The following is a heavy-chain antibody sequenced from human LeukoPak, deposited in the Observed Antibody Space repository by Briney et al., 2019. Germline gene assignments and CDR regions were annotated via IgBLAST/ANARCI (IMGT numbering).Heavy chain of an antibody. CDR1: GFTFCDYA. D-gene: IGHD6-19*01. CDR3: ARDSAVAGNFDY. J-gene: IGHJ4*02. V-gene: IGHV3-21*01. Sequence: GGSLRLSCTASGFTFCDYAMSWFRQAPGKGLEWVSSISSSSSFIYYADSMKGRFTISRDNAKNSLYLQMNSLRADDTAVYYCARDSAVAGNFDYWGQGTLVTVSS. CDR2: ISSSSSFI.